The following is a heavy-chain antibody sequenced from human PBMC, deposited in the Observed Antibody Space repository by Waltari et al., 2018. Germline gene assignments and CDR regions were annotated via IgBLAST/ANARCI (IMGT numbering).Heavy chain of an antibody. Sequence: QVQLQESGPGLVKPSETLSLTCAVSGYSISSGYYWGWIRQPPGKGLEWIGTIYHSGNTYYNPSVKSCVNISVDTSENQFSLKLTSVTAADTAVYYCARKYSGSLDPFDYWGQGTLVTVSS. CDR3: ARKYSGSLDPFDY. V-gene: IGHV4-38-2*01. CDR1: GYSISSGYY. J-gene: IGHJ4*02. CDR2: IYHSGNT. D-gene: IGHD1-26*01.